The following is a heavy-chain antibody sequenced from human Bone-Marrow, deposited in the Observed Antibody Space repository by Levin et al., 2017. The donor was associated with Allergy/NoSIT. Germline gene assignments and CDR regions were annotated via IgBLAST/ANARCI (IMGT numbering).Heavy chain of an antibody. CDR2: INPNSGDT. Sequence: GESLKISCKASGYTFTDYFIHWVRLAPGQGLEWMGWINPNSGDTDSAQNFQDRVTMTMDTSISTAYMELSSLTSNDTALYYCARISSAAFDIWGQGTVVTVSS. V-gene: IGHV1-2*02. CDR1: GYTFTDYF. D-gene: IGHD6-19*01. CDR3: ARISSAAFDI. J-gene: IGHJ3*02.